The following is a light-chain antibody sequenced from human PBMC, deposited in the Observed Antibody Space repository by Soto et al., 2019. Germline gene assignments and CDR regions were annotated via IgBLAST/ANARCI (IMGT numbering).Light chain of an antibody. Sequence: DIRMTQSSATLSGSVGDRVTITCRASQTISSWLAWYQQKPGKAPKLLIYKASTLKSGVPSRFSGSGSGTEFTLTISSLQPDDFATYYCQQRSNWSFGQGTRLEIK. CDR2: KAS. V-gene: IGKV1-5*03. J-gene: IGKJ5*01. CDR3: QQRSNWS. CDR1: QTISSW.